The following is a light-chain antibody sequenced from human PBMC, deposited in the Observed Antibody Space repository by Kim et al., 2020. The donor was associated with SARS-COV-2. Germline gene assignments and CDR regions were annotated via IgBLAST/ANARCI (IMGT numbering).Light chain of an antibody. CDR3: HQRRNRPPALT. V-gene: IGKV3-11*01. Sequence: PAASATLSFRASPNVGISLAWYQHTPGPAPALLIYVAATWAAAIPDRFSGSGSGTDFTLTIGSLAPEDFDVYYCHQRRNRPPALTFGGGTKVDIK. J-gene: IGKJ4*02. CDR2: VAA. CDR1: PNVGIS.